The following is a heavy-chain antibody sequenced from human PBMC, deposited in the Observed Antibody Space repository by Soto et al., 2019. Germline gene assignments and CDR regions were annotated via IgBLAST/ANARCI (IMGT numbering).Heavy chain of an antibody. V-gene: IGHV1-3*01. Sequence: ASVKVSCKASGYTFTSYAMHWVRQAPGQRLEWMGWINAGNGNTKYSQKFQGRVTITRDTPASTAYMELSSLRSEDTAVYYCARSIVVVTAADYWGQGTRVTVSS. CDR3: ARSIVVVTAADY. CDR1: GYTFTSYA. CDR2: INAGNGNT. D-gene: IGHD2-21*02. J-gene: IGHJ4*02.